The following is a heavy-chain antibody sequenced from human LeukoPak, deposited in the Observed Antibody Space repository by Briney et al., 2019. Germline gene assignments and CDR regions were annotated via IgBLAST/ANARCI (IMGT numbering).Heavy chain of an antibody. J-gene: IGHJ4*02. D-gene: IGHD1-26*01. CDR1: GFTFDDYV. Sequence: GGFLRLSCAASGFTFDDYVMHWVRQAPGKGLEWVSLITWDGGRTYHADSVKGRFTISRDNSKNSLYLHMNSLRPEDTALYYCVKGGSYYGYFDYWGQGTLVTVSS. CDR3: VKGGSYYGYFDY. CDR2: ITWDGGRT. V-gene: IGHV3-43D*04.